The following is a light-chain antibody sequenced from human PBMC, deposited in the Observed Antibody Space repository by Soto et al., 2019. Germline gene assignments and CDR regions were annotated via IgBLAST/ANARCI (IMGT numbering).Light chain of an antibody. CDR1: SSDVGGYHY. J-gene: IGLJ1*01. CDR3: SSYTTRVSYI. V-gene: IGLV2-14*03. CDR2: DVS. Sequence: QPMLTQPASVSGSPGQSVTISCTGTSSDVGGYHYVSWYQQHPDKAPKLMIYDVSNRPSGVSDRFSGSKSGNTASLTISGLQAEDEADYYCSSYTTRVSYIFGTGTKLTVL.